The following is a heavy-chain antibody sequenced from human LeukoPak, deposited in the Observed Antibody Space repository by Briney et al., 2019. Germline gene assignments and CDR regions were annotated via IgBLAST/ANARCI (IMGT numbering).Heavy chain of an antibody. Sequence: ALVKVSCKASGGTFSSYAISWVRQAPGQGLEWMGRIIPIFGIANYAQKFQGRVTITADKSTSTAYMELSSLRSEDTAVYYCARCPPGGSGSYTLCYGMDVWGQGTTVTVSS. D-gene: IGHD3-10*01. CDR1: GGTFSSYA. V-gene: IGHV1-69*04. CDR2: IIPIFGIA. CDR3: ARCPPGGSGSYTLCYGMDV. J-gene: IGHJ6*02.